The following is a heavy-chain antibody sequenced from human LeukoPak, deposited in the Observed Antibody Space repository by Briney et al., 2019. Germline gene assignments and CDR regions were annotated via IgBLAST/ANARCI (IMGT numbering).Heavy chain of an antibody. V-gene: IGHV3-30*02. CDR2: IRYDGSNK. CDR1: GFTFSSYG. J-gene: IGHJ4*02. D-gene: IGHD5-18*01. CDR3: AKRSGYSYGSRYALDY. Sequence: GGSLRLSCAASGFTFSSYGMHWVRQAPGKGLEWVAFIRYDGSNKYYADSVKGRFTISRDNSKNTLYLQMNSLRAEGTAVYYCAKRSGYSYGSRYALDYWGQGTLVTVSS.